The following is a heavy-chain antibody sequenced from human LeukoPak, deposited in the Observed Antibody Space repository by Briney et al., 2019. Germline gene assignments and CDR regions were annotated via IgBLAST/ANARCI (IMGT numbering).Heavy chain of an antibody. D-gene: IGHD5-12*01. V-gene: IGHV3-30*18. CDR3: AKDSSGNSGNIDS. Sequence: PRRSLRLSCAASGFAFSSYAMHWVRQAPGKGLEWVSSISYGGTNRFYAGSVRGRFTISRDDSKNTLYVLMNSLRTEDTAMYYCAKDSSGNSGNIDSWGQGTLVTVSS. J-gene: IGHJ4*02. CDR2: ISYGGTNR. CDR1: GFAFSSYA.